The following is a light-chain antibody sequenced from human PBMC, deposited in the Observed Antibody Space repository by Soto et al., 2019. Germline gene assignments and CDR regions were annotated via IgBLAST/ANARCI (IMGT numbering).Light chain of an antibody. J-gene: IGKJ1*01. CDR1: QSVSSY. Sequence: EIVLTQSPATLSLSPGERATLSCRASQSVSSYLAWYQQKPGQAPRLLIYDASNRATGIPARFSGSGSGTDFTLTISSLEPEDFAVYYCQQRSNWPRTFGQRDQGGYQ. CDR2: DAS. V-gene: IGKV3-11*01. CDR3: QQRSNWPRT.